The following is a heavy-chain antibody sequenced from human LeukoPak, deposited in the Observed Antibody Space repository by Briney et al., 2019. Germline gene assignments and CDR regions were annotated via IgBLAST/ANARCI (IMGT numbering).Heavy chain of an antibody. V-gene: IGHV3-23*01. Sequence: GGSLRLSCAASGFTFSSYAMSWVRQAPGKGLEWVSAISGGGGSTYYADSVKGRFTISRDNSKNTLYLQMNSLRAEDTAVYYPYYYDSSGYSDFDYWGQGTLVTVSS. CDR3: YYYDSSGYSDFDY. D-gene: IGHD3-22*01. CDR1: GFTFSSYA. CDR2: ISGGGGST. J-gene: IGHJ4*02.